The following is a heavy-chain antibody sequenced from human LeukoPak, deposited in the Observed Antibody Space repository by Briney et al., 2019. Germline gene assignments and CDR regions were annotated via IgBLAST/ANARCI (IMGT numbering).Heavy chain of an antibody. CDR1: GGTFSSYA. J-gene: IGHJ6*03. Sequence: GASVKVSCKASGGTFSSYAMSWVRQAPGQGLEWMGGIIPIFGTANYAQKFQGRVTITADESTSTAYMALSSLRSEDTAVYYCARGLRGSGYYTHYYYYMDVWGKGTTVTVSS. D-gene: IGHD3-3*01. CDR3: ARGLRGSGYYTHYYYYMDV. V-gene: IGHV1-69*13. CDR2: IIPIFGTA.